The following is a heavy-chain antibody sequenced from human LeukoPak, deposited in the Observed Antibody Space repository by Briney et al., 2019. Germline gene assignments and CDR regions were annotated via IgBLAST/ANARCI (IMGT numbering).Heavy chain of an antibody. CDR3: ARHGKRGVIVVVPAAYLDY. Sequence: SETLSLTCTVSGGSISSYYWSWIRQPPGKGLEWVGYIYYSGSTNYNPSLKSRVTISVDTCKKQFSLKLSSVTAADTAVYYCARHGKRGVIVVVPAAYLDYWGQGTLVTVSS. CDR2: IYYSGST. D-gene: IGHD2-2*01. V-gene: IGHV4-59*08. J-gene: IGHJ4*02. CDR1: GGSISSYY.